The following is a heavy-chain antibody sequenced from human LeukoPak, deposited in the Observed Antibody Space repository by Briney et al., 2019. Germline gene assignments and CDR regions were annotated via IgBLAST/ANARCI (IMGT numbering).Heavy chain of an antibody. J-gene: IGHJ6*03. CDR1: GYTFTGYY. CDR2: INPNSGGT. D-gene: IGHD3-10*01. Sequence: GASVKVSCKASGYTFTGYYIHWVRQAPGQGLEWMGWINPNSGGTKYAQKFQGRVTMTRDTSISTAYMELSRLRSDETAVYYCARDKVTMVRGVPRRTTDYYSYSYMDVWGKGTTVTVSS. V-gene: IGHV1-2*02. CDR3: ARDKVTMVRGVPRRTTDYYSYSYMDV.